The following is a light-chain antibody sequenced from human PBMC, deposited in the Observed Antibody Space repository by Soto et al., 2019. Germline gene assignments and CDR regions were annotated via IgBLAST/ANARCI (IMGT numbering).Light chain of an antibody. V-gene: IGKV1-33*01. Sequence: DIQMTQSPSSLSASVGDRVTITCQASQDIGNYLNWYQQKPGKAPKLLIYDASNLEPGVPFRFSGRGSGTDFTFTIHSLQPEDLATYYCQQYVDLPYTFGQGTKLEIK. CDR2: DAS. J-gene: IGKJ2*01. CDR1: QDIGNY. CDR3: QQYVDLPYT.